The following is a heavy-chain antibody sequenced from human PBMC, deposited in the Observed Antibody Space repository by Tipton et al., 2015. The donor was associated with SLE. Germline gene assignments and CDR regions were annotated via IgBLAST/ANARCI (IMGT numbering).Heavy chain of an antibody. Sequence: SLRLSCAASGFTFSSYAMSWVRQTPGKGLEWVSAITGSGGGTYYADSVMGRFTISRDNSKNTLYLQMNSLTAEDTAVYYCAKDSRGSGWPLEYFDLWGRGTLVTVSS. CDR2: ITGSGGGT. V-gene: IGHV3-23*01. CDR1: GFTFSSYA. D-gene: IGHD6-19*01. J-gene: IGHJ2*01. CDR3: AKDSRGSGWPLEYFDL.